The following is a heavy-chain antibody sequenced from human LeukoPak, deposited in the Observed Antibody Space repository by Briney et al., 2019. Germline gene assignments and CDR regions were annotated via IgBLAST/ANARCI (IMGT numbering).Heavy chain of an antibody. D-gene: IGHD6-13*01. Sequence: ASVKVSCKASGYTFTSYYMHWVRQAPGQGLEWMGWINPNSGGTNYAQKFQGRVTMTRDTSISKAYMELSRLRSDDTAVYYCARDPIAAAGMCDYWGQGTLVTVSS. CDR2: INPNSGGT. J-gene: IGHJ4*02. CDR3: ARDPIAAAGMCDY. CDR1: GYTFTSYY. V-gene: IGHV1-2*02.